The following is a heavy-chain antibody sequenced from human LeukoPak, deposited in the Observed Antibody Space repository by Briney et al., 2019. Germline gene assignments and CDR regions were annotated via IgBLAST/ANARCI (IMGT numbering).Heavy chain of an antibody. CDR2: IHPGDSDT. V-gene: IGHV5-51*01. D-gene: IGHD2-2*02. CDR1: GYNFTTFW. J-gene: IGHJ3*02. Sequence: GESLKISCKGSGYNFTTFWIGWVRQMPGKDLEWMGIIHPGDSDTRYSPSFQGQVTISADKSISTASLQWSSLKASDTAMYYCARHDVCSSTRCYNTYDIWGQGTMVTVSS. CDR3: ARHDVCSSTRCYNTYDI.